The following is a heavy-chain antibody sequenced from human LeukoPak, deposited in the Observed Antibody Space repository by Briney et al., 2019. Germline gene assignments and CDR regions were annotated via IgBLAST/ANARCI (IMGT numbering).Heavy chain of an antibody. CDR3: ARAVAAARGVNYFDY. CDR1: GFSFSTYG. CDR2: IYYDGRNK. V-gene: IGHV3-30*12. D-gene: IGHD3-10*01. J-gene: IGHJ4*02. Sequence: GGSLRLSCAASGFSFSTYGMHWVRQAPGKGLEWVAFIYYDGRNKFYADSVKGRFTISRENAKNSLYLQMNSLRAGDTAVYYCARAVAAARGVNYFDYWGQGTLVTVSS.